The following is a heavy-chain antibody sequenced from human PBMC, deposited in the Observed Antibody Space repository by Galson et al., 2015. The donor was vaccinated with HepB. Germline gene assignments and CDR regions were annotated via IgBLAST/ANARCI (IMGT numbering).Heavy chain of an antibody. CDR1: GFTFSSYW. V-gene: IGHV3-7*01. Sequence: SLSLSCAASGFTFSSYWMSWVRQAPGQGLEWVANIKQDGSEKYYVDSVKGRFTISRDNAKNSLYLQMNSLRAEDTAVYYCARVCLNYYGSGSYVSFWMTYWGQGTPVTVSS. CDR2: IKQDGSEK. J-gene: IGHJ4*02. D-gene: IGHD3-10*01. CDR3: ARVCLNYYGSGSYVSFWMTY.